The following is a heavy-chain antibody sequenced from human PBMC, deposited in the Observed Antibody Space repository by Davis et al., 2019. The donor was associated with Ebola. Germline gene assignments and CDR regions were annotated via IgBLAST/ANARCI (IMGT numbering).Heavy chain of an antibody. Sequence: PGGSLRLSCAASGFTFSGSAMHWVRQASGKGLEWVGRIRSKANSYATAYAASVKGRFTISRDDSKNAAYLQMNSLKTEDTAVYYCTFGLSVDYWGQGTLVTVSS. CDR2: IRSKANSYAT. J-gene: IGHJ4*02. CDR1: GFTFSGSA. V-gene: IGHV3-73*01. CDR3: TFGLSVDY. D-gene: IGHD3-10*01.